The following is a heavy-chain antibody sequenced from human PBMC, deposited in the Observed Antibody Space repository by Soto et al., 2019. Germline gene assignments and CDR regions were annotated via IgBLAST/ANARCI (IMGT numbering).Heavy chain of an antibody. J-gene: IGHJ5*02. D-gene: IGHD6-13*01. CDR1: GYTFTSYG. Sequence: VKVSCKASGYTFTSYGISWVRQAPGQRLEWMGWINAANGDTKYSPKFQGRVTITRDTSASTAYMELSSLRSEDTAVYYCVRRHVSATGIDWFDPWGQGTLVTVSS. CDR3: VRRHVSATGIDWFDP. V-gene: IGHV1-3*01. CDR2: INAANGDT.